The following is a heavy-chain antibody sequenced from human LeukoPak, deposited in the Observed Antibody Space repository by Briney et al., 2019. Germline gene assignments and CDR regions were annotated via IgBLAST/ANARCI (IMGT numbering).Heavy chain of an antibody. CDR3: ARDRRGVIFYYYYYYMDV. Sequence: ASVKVSCKASGYTFTSYGISWVRQAPGQGLEWMGWISAYNGNTNYAQKLQGRVTMTTDTSTSTAYMELRSLRSDDTAVYYCARDRRGVIFYYYYYYMDVWGKGTTVTVSS. J-gene: IGHJ6*03. V-gene: IGHV1-18*01. D-gene: IGHD3-10*01. CDR2: ISAYNGNT. CDR1: GYTFTSYG.